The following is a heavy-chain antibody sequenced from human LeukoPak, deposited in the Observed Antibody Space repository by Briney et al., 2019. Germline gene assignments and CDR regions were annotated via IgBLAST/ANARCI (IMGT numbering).Heavy chain of an antibody. V-gene: IGHV4-34*01. J-gene: IGHJ4*02. CDR1: GGSFSGYY. Sequence: SETLSLTCAVYGGSFSGYYWSGIRQPPGKGLEWIGEINHSGSTNYNPSLKSRVTISVDTSKNQFSLKLSSVTAADTAVYYCARGIPHYDILTGYYKGYYFDYWGQGTLVTVSS. D-gene: IGHD3-9*01. CDR3: ARGIPHYDILTGYYKGYYFDY. CDR2: INHSGST.